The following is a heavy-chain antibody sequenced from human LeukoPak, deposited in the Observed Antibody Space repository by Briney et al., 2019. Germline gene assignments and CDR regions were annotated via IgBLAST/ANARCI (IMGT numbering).Heavy chain of an antibody. V-gene: IGHV3-23*01. CDR2: ISGSGGST. J-gene: IGHJ4*02. Sequence: GRSLRLSCAASGFTFSSYAMSWVRHAPGKGLEWVSVISGSGGSTYYADSVKGRFTIARDNSKNTLYLQMNSLRAEDTAVYYCARTGIVAADPYYFDYWGQGTLVTVSS. CDR1: GFTFSSYA. CDR3: ARTGIVAADPYYFDY. D-gene: IGHD6-13*01.